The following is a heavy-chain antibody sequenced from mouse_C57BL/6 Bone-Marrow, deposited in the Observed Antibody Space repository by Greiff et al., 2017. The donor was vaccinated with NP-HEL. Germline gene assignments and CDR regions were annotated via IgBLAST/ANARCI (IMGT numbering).Heavy chain of an antibody. CDR2: IYPGSGST. Sequence: QVQLQQPGAELVKPGASVKLSCKASGYTFTSYWITWVKQRPGQGLEWIGDIYPGSGSTNYNEKFKSKATLTVDTSSSTAYMQLSSLTSEDSAVYYCARSSNYAPYYAMDYWGQGTSVTVSS. CDR1: GYTFTSYW. D-gene: IGHD2-5*01. V-gene: IGHV1-55*01. J-gene: IGHJ4*01. CDR3: ARSSNYAPYYAMDY.